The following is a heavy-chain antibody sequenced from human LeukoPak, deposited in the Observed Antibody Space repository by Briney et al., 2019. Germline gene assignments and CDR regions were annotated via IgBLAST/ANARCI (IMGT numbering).Heavy chain of an antibody. CDR2: IYYSGST. V-gene: IGHV4-59*08. D-gene: IGHD5-18*01. J-gene: IGHJ4*02. CDR1: GGSISSYY. CDR3: ARRRGYSYGYD. Sequence: SSETLSLTCTVSGGSISSYYWSWIRQPPGKGLEWIGYIYYSGSTNYNPSLKSRVTISVDTSKNQFSLKLSSVTAADTAVYYCARRRGYSYGYDWGQGTLVTVSS.